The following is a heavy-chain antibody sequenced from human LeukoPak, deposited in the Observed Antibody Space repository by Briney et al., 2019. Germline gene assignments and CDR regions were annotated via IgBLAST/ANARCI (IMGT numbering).Heavy chain of an antibody. CDR2: INYSGRT. V-gene: IGHV4-39*01. D-gene: IGHD1-1*01. J-gene: IGHJ4*02. CDR1: GDSITRNTYY. CDR3: ARLSTSDTDGNYFDF. Sequence: PSETLSLTCTVSGDSITRNTYYWVWVRQPPGKGLEWIGSINYSGRTFYSSSLKSRDTISVDTFRNQFSLKVTSVTAADTAVYSCARLSTSDTDGNYFDFWGQGTLVTVSS.